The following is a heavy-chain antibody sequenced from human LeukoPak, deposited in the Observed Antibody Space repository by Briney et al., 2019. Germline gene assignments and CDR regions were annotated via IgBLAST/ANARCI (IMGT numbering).Heavy chain of an antibody. J-gene: IGHJ6*03. CDR2: FDPEDGET. V-gene: IGHV1-24*01. D-gene: IGHD3-10*01. CDR1: GYTLTELS. Sequence: ASVKVSCKVSGYTLTELSMHWVRQAPGKGLEWMGGFDPEDGETIYAQKFQGRVTMTEDTSTDTAYMELSSLRSEDTAVYYCARGYYYGSGSYYNAPFSHYMDVWGKGTTVTISS. CDR3: ARGYYYGSGSYYNAPFSHYMDV.